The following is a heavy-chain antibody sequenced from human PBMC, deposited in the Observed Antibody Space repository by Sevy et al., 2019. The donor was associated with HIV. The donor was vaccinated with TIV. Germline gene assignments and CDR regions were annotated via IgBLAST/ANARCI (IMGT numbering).Heavy chain of an antibody. CDR3: AKLWGSSSGPDY. D-gene: IGHD6-6*01. Sequence: RGSLRLSCAASGFTFDDYTMHWVRQAPGKGLEWVSLISWDGGSTYYADSVKGRFTISRDNSKNSLYLQMNSLRTEDTALYYCAKLWGSSSGPDYWGQGTLVTVSS. J-gene: IGHJ4*02. V-gene: IGHV3-43*01. CDR2: ISWDGGST. CDR1: GFTFDDYT.